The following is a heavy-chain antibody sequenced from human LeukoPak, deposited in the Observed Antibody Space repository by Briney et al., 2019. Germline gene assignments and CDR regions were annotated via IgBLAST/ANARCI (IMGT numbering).Heavy chain of an antibody. CDR2: IWYGGSNK. D-gene: IGHD2-2*01. CDR1: GFTFSSYG. V-gene: IGHV3-33*08. CDR3: ATEGGVVPAAKDAFDI. J-gene: IGHJ3*02. Sequence: GRSLRLSCAASGFTFSSYGMHWVRQAPGKGLEWVAVIWYGGSNKYYADSVKGRFTISRDNSKNTLYLQMNSLRAEDTAVYYCATEGGVVPAAKDAFDIWGQGTMVTVSS.